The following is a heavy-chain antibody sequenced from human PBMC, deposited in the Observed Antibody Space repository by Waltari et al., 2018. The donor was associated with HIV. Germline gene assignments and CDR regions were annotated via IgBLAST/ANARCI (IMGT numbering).Heavy chain of an antibody. CDR2: MYHSGST. J-gene: IGHJ5*02. CDR1: GGSITTYNW. Sequence: QVQLQESGPGLVKPSETLSLTCAVSGGSITTYNWWTWVRRPPGKGLEWIGEMYHSGSTNYNSSLKSRVTISIDKSKNQFSLNLRSVTAADTAVYYCARVVSGDSGSSWFDPWGQGTLVTVSS. CDR3: ARVVSGDSGSSWFDP. V-gene: IGHV4-4*02. D-gene: IGHD2-15*01.